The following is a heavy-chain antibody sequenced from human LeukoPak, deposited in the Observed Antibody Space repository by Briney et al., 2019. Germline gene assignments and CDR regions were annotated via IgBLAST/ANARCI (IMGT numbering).Heavy chain of an antibody. V-gene: IGHV3-21*01. CDR3: ARGRLHYYGSGSYYPFDY. Sequence: GGSLRLSCAASGFTFSSYSMNWVRQAPGKGLEWVPSISSSSSYIYYADSVKGRFTISRDNAKNSLYLQMNSLRAEDTAVYYCARGRLHYYGSGSYYPFDYWGQGTLVTVSS. D-gene: IGHD3-10*01. CDR2: ISSSSSYI. CDR1: GFTFSSYS. J-gene: IGHJ4*02.